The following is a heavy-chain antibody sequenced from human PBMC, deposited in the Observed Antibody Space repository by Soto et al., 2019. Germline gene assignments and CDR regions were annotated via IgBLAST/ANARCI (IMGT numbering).Heavy chain of an antibody. CDR2: IIPIFGTA. J-gene: IGHJ6*02. CDR1: GGTFSSYA. V-gene: IGHV1-69*06. D-gene: IGHD3-10*01. Sequence: SVKVSCKASGGTFSSYAISWVRQAPGQGLEWMGGIIPIFGTANYAQKFQGRVTISVDTSKNQFSLKLSSVTAADTAVYYCARDRQRGKAGMDVWGQGTTVTVSS. CDR3: ARDRQRGKAGMDV.